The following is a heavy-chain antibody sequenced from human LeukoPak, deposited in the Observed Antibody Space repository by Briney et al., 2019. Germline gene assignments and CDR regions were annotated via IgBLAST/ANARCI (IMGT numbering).Heavy chain of an antibody. D-gene: IGHD6-19*01. CDR2: ISWNSGSI. J-gene: IGHJ5*02. CDR3: AKGNRQWLNLNWFDP. Sequence: GGSLRLSCAASGFTFDDYAMHWVRQAPGKALEWVSGISWNSGSIGYADSVKGRFTISRDNAKNSLYLQMNSLRAEDRALYYCAKGNRQWLNLNWFDPWGQGTLVTVSS. CDR1: GFTFDDYA. V-gene: IGHV3-9*01.